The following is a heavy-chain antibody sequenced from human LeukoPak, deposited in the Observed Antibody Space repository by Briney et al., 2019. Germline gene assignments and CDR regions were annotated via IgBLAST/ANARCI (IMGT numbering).Heavy chain of an antibody. CDR3: AKILHGAAAGTGPDY. Sequence: GGSLRLSCAASGFTFSNYGIHWVRQAPGQGLEWVAVISYDGSNKYYADSVKGRFTISRDNSKNTVYLQMNSLRAEDTAVYYCAKILHGAAAGTGPDYWGQGTLVTVSS. V-gene: IGHV3-30*18. CDR1: GFTFSNYG. CDR2: ISYDGSNK. J-gene: IGHJ4*02. D-gene: IGHD6-13*01.